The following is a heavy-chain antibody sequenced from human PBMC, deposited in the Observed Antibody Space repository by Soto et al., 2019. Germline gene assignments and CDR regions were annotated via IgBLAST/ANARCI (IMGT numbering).Heavy chain of an antibody. D-gene: IGHD1-7*01. V-gene: IGHV1-18*04. J-gene: IGHJ4*02. CDR2: ISTNSGNT. CDR3: ARTYNWNSESFDH. Sequence: ASVKVSCKASGYPFGTYAITWVRQAPGQGLEWVGWISTNSGNTYYAQNFQGRVTLTTDTSTTTAYMEFRSLASDDTAIYYCARTYNWNSESFDHWGQGTLVTVS. CDR1: GYPFGTYA.